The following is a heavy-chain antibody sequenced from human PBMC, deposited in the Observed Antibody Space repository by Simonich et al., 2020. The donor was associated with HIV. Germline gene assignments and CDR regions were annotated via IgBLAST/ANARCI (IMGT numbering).Heavy chain of an antibody. CDR3: ARSSWENYFYMDV. CDR2: IFYSGIT. Sequence: QLQLQESGPGLVKPSETLSLTCTVSGGSITSSSYYWGWIRPPPGKGLEWIGTIFYSGITYYNSSLKSRGTISVDTSKNQFSLKLISVTAADTAVYYCARSSWENYFYMDVWGIGTTVTVSS. CDR1: GGSITSSSYY. V-gene: IGHV4-39*01. D-gene: IGHD1-26*01. J-gene: IGHJ6*03.